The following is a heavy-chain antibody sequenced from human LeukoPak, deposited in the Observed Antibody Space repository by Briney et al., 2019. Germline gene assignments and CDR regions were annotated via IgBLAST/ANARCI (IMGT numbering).Heavy chain of an antibody. Sequence: PGGSLRLSCAASGFTFSSYSMNWVRQAPGKGLEWVSSISSSSSYIYYADSVKGRFTISRDNAKNSLFLQMNSLRTEDTAMYYCVKDRGGYVKYKTFDYWGQGTLVTVSS. D-gene: IGHD5-12*01. CDR2: ISSSSSYI. V-gene: IGHV3-21*01. CDR1: GFTFSSYS. J-gene: IGHJ4*02. CDR3: VKDRGGYVKYKTFDY.